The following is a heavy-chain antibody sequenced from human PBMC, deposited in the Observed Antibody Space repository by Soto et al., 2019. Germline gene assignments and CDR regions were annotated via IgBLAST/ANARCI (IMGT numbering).Heavy chain of an antibody. Sequence: QVQLVQSGAEVKKPGASVKVSCKASGYTFTSYGISWVRRAPGQGLEWMGWISAYNGNTNYAQKLQGRVTMTTDTSTSTAYMELRSLRSDDTAVYYCARDHEETYYYDSSGSGAYWGQGTLVTVSS. D-gene: IGHD3-22*01. CDR1: GYTFTSYG. CDR2: ISAYNGNT. CDR3: ARDHEETYYYDSSGSGAY. J-gene: IGHJ4*02. V-gene: IGHV1-18*01.